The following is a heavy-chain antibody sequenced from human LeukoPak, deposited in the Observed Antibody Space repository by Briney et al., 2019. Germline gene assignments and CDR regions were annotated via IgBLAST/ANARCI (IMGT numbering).Heavy chain of an antibody. J-gene: IGHJ4*02. CDR1: GFTFSSYS. Sequence: MTGGSLRLSCAASGFTFSSYSMNWIRQAPGKGLEWVGRIRSEADGGTLDYAALVKGRFTISRDASKNTLYLQMNSLKTEDTAVYYCTTVIMGTPKDDYWGQGTLVTVSS. D-gene: IGHD4-23*01. CDR3: TTVIMGTPKDDY. V-gene: IGHV3-15*01. CDR2: IRSEADGGTL.